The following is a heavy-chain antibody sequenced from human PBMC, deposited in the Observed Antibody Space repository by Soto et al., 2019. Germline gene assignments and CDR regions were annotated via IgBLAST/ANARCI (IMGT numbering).Heavy chain of an antibody. CDR2: ISVGGGNT. V-gene: IGHV3-23*01. J-gene: IGHJ4*02. CDR1: GFTFSSYA. D-gene: IGHD6-19*01. CDR3: AKRAGGSSGPFAY. Sequence: EVQLLESGGGLVQPGGSLRLSCAASGFTFSSYAMNWVRQAPGKGLEWVSGISVGGGNTYYADSVKGRFTISRDNSQNTRYPQMNSLSAADTAVYFRAKRAGGSSGPFAYWGQGTLVTVSS.